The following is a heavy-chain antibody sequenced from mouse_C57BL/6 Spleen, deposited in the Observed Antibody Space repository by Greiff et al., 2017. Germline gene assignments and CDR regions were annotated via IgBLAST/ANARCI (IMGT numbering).Heavy chain of an antibody. J-gene: IGHJ2*01. CDR3: ARSAHYYGSSGY. D-gene: IGHD1-1*01. V-gene: IGHV1-82*01. CDR1: GYAFSSSW. Sequence: QVQLQQSGPELVKPGASVKISCKASGYAFSSSWMNWVKQRPGKGLEWIGRIYPGDGDTNYNGKFKGKATLTADKSSSTAYMQLSSLTSEDSAVYVCARSAHYYGSSGYGGQGTTLTVSS. CDR2: IYPGDGDT.